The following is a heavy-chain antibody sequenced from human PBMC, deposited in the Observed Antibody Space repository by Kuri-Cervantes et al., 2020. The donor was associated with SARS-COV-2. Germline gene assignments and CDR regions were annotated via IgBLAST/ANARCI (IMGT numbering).Heavy chain of an antibody. CDR1: GGSFSDYA. CDR3: ARGSPGH. Sequence: GSLRLSCAVYGGSFSDYAWTWIRQTPEKGLEWIGQINHGGSTSYNPSPKSRVTISVDTSKKQFSLKLTSVTVADTAVYYCARGSPGHWGQGTLVTVSS. J-gene: IGHJ4*02. V-gene: IGHV4-34*01. CDR2: INHGGST.